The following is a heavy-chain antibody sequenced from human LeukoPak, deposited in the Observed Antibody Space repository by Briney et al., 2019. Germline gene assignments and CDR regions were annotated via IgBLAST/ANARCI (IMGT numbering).Heavy chain of an antibody. Sequence: SETLSLTCTVSGGSISSYYWSWIRQPPGKGLEWIGYIYYSGSTNYNPSLKSRVTISVDTSKNQFSLKLSSVTVADTAVYYCASGNYDFWSGYPLLYGMDVWGQGTTVTVSS. J-gene: IGHJ6*02. CDR2: IYYSGST. CDR1: GGSISSYY. D-gene: IGHD3-3*01. V-gene: IGHV4-59*08. CDR3: ASGNYDFWSGYPLLYGMDV.